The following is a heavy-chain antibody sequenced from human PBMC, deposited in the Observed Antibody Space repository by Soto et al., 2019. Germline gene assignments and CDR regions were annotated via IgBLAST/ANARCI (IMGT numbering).Heavy chain of an antibody. Sequence: ETLSLTCTVSGGSISSYYWSWIRQPPGKGLEWIGYIYYSGSTNYNPSLKSRVTISVDTSKNQFSLKLSSVTAADTAVYYCARGDGNSYYYYYYGMDVWGQGTTVTVSS. V-gene: IGHV4-59*01. CDR2: IYYSGST. CDR1: GGSISSYY. CDR3: ARGDGNSYYYYYYGMDV. J-gene: IGHJ6*02. D-gene: IGHD4-17*01.